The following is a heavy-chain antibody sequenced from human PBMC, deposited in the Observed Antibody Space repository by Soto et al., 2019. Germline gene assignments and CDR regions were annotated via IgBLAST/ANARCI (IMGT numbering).Heavy chain of an antibody. CDR2: ISYDGSNK. D-gene: IGHD3-16*01. CDR1: GFTFSSYG. J-gene: IGHJ1*01. CDR3: AKEKYYDYVWPLFQH. Sequence: GGSLRLSCAASGFTFSSYGMHWVRQAPGKGLEWVAVISYDGSNKYYADSVKGRFTISRDNSMNTLYLQMNSLRAEDTALYYCAKEKYYDYVWPLFQHWGQGTLVTVSS. V-gene: IGHV3-30*18.